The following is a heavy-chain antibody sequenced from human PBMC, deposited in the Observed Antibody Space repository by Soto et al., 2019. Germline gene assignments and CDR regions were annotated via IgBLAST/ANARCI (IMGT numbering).Heavy chain of an antibody. CDR1: GGTFSSYA. V-gene: IGHV1-69*06. Sequence: QVQLVQSGAEVKKPGSSVKVSCKASGGTFSSYAISWVRQAPGQGLEWMGGIIPIFGTANYAQKFQGRVTMTADKSTSTAYMERSSLRSEDTAVYYCARDGVPDGRAIGGVGYWGQGTLVTVSS. J-gene: IGHJ4*02. CDR2: IIPIFGTA. D-gene: IGHD3-16*01. CDR3: ARDGVPDGRAIGGVGY.